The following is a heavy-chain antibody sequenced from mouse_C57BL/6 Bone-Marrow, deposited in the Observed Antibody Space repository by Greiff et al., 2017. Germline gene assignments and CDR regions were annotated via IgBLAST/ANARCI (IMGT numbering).Heavy chain of an antibody. CDR2: IDPENGDT. J-gene: IGHJ3*01. Sequence: EVQLQQSGAELVRPGASVKLSCTASGFNIKDDYMHWVKQRPEQGLEWIGWIDPENGDTAYASKFQGKATITADTSSNTAYLQLSRLTSEDTADYYCTVYDGYYEAYWGQGTLVTVSA. CDR3: TVYDGYYEAY. D-gene: IGHD2-3*01. V-gene: IGHV14-4*01. CDR1: GFNIKDDY.